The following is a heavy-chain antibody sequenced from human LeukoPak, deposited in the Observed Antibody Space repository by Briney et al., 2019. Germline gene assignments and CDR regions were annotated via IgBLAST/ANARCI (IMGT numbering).Heavy chain of an antibody. J-gene: IGHJ4*02. Sequence: PGGSLRLSCAASGFTVSSHYMSWVRQAPGKGLEWVSVIYSGGSTYYADSVKGRFTISRDNSKNTLYLQMNSLRAEDTAVYYCAKDRVDVLTGYFYYWGQGVLVTVSS. D-gene: IGHD3-9*01. CDR2: IYSGGST. CDR1: GFTVSSHY. CDR3: AKDRVDVLTGYFYY. V-gene: IGHV3-66*01.